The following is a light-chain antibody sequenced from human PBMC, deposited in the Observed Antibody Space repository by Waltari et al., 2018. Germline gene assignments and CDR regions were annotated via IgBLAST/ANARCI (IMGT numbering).Light chain of an antibody. CDR1: QSVSSY. Sequence: EIVLTQAPATLSLSPGERATPSCRASQSVSSYLAWSQQKPGTAPRLLIYDASNRATGIPARFSGSGSGTDFTLTISSLEPEDFAVYYCQQRSNWPTFGPGTKVDIK. J-gene: IGKJ3*01. CDR3: QQRSNWPT. CDR2: DAS. V-gene: IGKV3-11*01.